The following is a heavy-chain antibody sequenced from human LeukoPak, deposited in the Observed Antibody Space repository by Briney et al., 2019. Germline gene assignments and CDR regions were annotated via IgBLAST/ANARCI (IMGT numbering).Heavy chain of an antibody. V-gene: IGHV3-48*03. D-gene: IGHD6-19*01. CDR3: AREYSSGWPFDY. CDR2: ISSGDSTV. CDR1: GFPFSSYE. Sequence: GALSLSCAASGFPFSSYEMNWVRQAPGKGMEWVSYISSGDSTVYYADSVKGRFTISRDNAKNSLYLQMNSLRAEDTAVYYCAREYSSGWPFDYWGQGTLVTVSS. J-gene: IGHJ4*02.